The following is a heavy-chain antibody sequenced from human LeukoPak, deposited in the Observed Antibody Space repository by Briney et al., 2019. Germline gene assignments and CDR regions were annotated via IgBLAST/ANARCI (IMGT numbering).Heavy chain of an antibody. Sequence: PSETLSLTCNVSGGSISGISYYCGWLRQTPGKGLEWGGSIYHSGNTYYNQSLSSRGTISVDTSKNQFSLTLRSATAADRAVYSCASGRVGSSRWFYWGQGALVTVSS. D-gene: IGHD6-13*01. CDR1: GGSISGISYY. J-gene: IGHJ4*02. CDR2: IYHSGNT. V-gene: IGHV4-39*07. CDR3: ASGRVGSSRWFY.